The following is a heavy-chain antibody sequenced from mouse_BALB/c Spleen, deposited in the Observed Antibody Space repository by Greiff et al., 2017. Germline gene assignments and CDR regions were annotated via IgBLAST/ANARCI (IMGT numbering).Heavy chain of an antibody. D-gene: IGHD2-4*01. CDR2: IDPANGNT. Sequence: EVQLQQSGAELVKPGASVKLSCTASGFNIKDTYMPWVKQRPEQGLEWIGRIDPANGNTKYDPKFQGKATITADTSSNTAYLQLSSLTSDDTAFYYCARCDYDGYYMDYWGQGTTLTVSS. CDR1: GFNIKDTY. CDR3: ARCDYDGYYMDY. V-gene: IGHV14-3*02. J-gene: IGHJ2*01.